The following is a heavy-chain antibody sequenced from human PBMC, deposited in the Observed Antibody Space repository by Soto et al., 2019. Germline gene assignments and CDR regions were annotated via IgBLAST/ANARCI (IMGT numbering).Heavy chain of an antibody. CDR3: ASLSAATDY. D-gene: IGHD3-3*01. CDR2: INDDGSSA. CDR1: TFTLTYYW. J-gene: IGHJ4*02. V-gene: IGHV3-74*01. Sequence: GGSLRLSCEASTFTLTYYWMHWVRQAPGKGLVWVSEINDDGSSASYADSVKGRFTISRDNAKNTLYLQMNSLRAEDTAMYYSASLSAATDYWGQGTLVTVSS.